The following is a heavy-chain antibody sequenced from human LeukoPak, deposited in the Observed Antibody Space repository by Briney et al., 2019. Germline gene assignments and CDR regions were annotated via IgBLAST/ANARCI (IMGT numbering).Heavy chain of an antibody. CDR3: ARGLAGAYRIMDV. CDR1: GFTLSGYW. CDR2: INSDGRST. J-gene: IGHJ6*02. V-gene: IGHV3-74*01. Sequence: PGRSLRLSCAASGFTLSGYWMHWVRQAPGKGLVWVSGINSDGRSTRYADSVKGRFTVSRDNAKNTLYLQMNSLRGEDAAAYYCARGLAGAYRIMDVWGQGTTVTVS. D-gene: IGHD6-19*01.